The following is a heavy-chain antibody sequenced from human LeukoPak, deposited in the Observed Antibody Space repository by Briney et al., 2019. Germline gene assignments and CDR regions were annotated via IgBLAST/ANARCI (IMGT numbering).Heavy chain of an antibody. D-gene: IGHD6-25*01. V-gene: IGHV3-64D*09. J-gene: IGHJ4*02. CDR2: ISSNGGST. Sequence: GGSLRLSCSASGFTFSTYAMHWVRQAPGKGLESVSTISSNGGSTYYADSVKGRFTISRDNSMNTLYLQMSSLTAEETAVYYCLKVPNYSSGYWGQGTLVTVSS. CDR3: LKVPNYSSGY. CDR1: GFTFSTYA.